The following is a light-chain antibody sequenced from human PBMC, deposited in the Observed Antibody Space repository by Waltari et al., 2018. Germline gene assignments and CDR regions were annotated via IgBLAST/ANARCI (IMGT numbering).Light chain of an antibody. CDR1: SSHIGSNY. V-gene: IGLV1-47*01. CDR2: RNN. CDR3: ATWDDRLSDYV. J-gene: IGLJ1*01. Sequence: QSVLTQPPSASGTPGQRVISPCSGSSSHIGSNYLSWYLPLLGTAPNLLLYRNNPRPSGVPARFSGSKSGTSSSLAISGLRSEDEADYYCATWDDRLSDYVFGTGTKVTAL.